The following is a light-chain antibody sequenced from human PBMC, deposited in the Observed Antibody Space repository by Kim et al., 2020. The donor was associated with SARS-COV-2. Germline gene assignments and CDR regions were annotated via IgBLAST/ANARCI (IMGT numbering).Light chain of an antibody. V-gene: IGLV2-8*01. CDR3: SSYADSDNVL. CDR1: SSDVGDYNY. J-gene: IGLJ2*01. CDR2: EVS. Sequence: QSALTQPPSASGSPGQSVTISCTGTSSDVGDYNYVSWYQQHPGKAPKLMIFEVSKRPSGVPDRFSGSKSGNTASLTVSGLQAEDEADYYCSSYADSDNVLFGGGTQLTVL.